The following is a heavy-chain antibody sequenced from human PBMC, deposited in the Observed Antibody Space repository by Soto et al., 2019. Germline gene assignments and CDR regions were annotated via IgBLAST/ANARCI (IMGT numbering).Heavy chain of an antibody. D-gene: IGHD2-2*01. J-gene: IGHJ4*02. CDR1: GFTFSSYA. V-gene: IGHV3-23*01. CDR2: ISGSGGST. Sequence: VLLRLSCAASGFTFSSYAMSWVRQAPGKGLEWVSAISGSGGSTYYADSVKGRFTISRDNSKNTLYLQMNSLRAEDTAVYYCAKTLGYCSSNRCYGGWYFDYWGQGTLVTGSS. CDR3: AKTLGYCSSNRCYGGWYFDY.